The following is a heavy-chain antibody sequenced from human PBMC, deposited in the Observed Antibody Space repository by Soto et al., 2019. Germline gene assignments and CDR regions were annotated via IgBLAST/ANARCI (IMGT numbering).Heavy chain of an antibody. D-gene: IGHD3-16*01. Sequence: QVQLVQSGAELKKPGASVKVSCKASGYSFSTYGISWVRQALGKGFEGVGWISVSNGKTKLAEKFQGRVTVTTDTSTSTDYMDLRSLRADDTAVYYWARDESRYYECKDEYLYYYGMDVWGQWNADTVS. CDR2: ISVSNGKT. V-gene: IGHV1-18*01. J-gene: IGHJ6*02. CDR1: GYSFSTYG. CDR3: ARDESRYYECKDEYLYYYGMDV.